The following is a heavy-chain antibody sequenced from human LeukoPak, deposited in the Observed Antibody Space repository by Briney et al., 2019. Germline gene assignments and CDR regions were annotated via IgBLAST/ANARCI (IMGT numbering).Heavy chain of an antibody. CDR2: IYSGGST. Sequence: GGSLRLSCVASGFSFSNYGTHWVRQAPGKGLEWVSVIYSGGSTYYADSVKGRFTISRDNSKNTLYLQMNSLRAEDTAVYYCARGPGVLSDPYYFDYWGQGTLVTVTS. CDR3: ARGPGVLSDPYYFDY. V-gene: IGHV3-53*01. D-gene: IGHD3-16*02. CDR1: GFSFSNYG. J-gene: IGHJ4*02.